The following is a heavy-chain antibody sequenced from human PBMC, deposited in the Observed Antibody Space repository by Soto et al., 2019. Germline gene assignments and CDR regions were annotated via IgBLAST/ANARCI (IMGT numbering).Heavy chain of an antibody. CDR3: AQGSSHYYYCYMEV. Sequence: EVQLLESGGGLAQPGGSLRLSCVVSGFTFSSYAMNWVRQAPGKGLEWVSAISGSGGTTYYADSVKGRFTISRDNSKNTLYLQMDSLRAEDMAVYYCAQGSSHYYYCYMEVWDKGTTVTVSS. CDR1: GFTFSSYA. CDR2: ISGSGGTT. D-gene: IGHD2-15*01. V-gene: IGHV3-23*01. J-gene: IGHJ6*03.